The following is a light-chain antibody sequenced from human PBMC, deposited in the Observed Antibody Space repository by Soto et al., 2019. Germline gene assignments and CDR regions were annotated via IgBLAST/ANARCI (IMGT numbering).Light chain of an antibody. CDR1: QNVNSIY. CDR2: GVS. Sequence: EIVLTQSPDTLSLSPGERATLSCWASQNVNSIYLAWYQQKPGQAPRLLIYGVSSRATGIPDRFGGSGSGTDFILTISRLEPEDSAVYYCLQYGSSPRTFGQGTKVEIK. CDR3: LQYGSSPRT. J-gene: IGKJ1*01. V-gene: IGKV3-20*01.